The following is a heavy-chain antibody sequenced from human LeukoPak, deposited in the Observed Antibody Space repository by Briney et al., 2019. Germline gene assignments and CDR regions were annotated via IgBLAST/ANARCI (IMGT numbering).Heavy chain of an antibody. V-gene: IGHV1-18*01. J-gene: IGHJ4*02. CDR1: GYTFTSYG. CDR2: ISAYNGNT. D-gene: IGHD3-3*01. Sequence: ASVKVSCKASGYTFTSYGISWVRQAPGQGLEWIGWISAYNGNTNYAQKLQGRVTMTTDISTSTAYMELRSLRSDDTAMYYCARDTIFGVVPFTDWGQGTLVTVSS. CDR3: ARDTIFGVVPFTD.